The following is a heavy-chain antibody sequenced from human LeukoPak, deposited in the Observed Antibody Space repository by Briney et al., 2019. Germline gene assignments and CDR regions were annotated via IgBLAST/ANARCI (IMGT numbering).Heavy chain of an antibody. D-gene: IGHD2-2*01. CDR3: ARGARGSYQLLYWFDP. J-gene: IGHJ5*02. Sequence: SETLSLTCAVYGGSFSGYYWSWIRQPPGKGLEWIGEINHSGSTNYNPSLKSRVTISVDTSKNQFSLKLSSVTAADTAVYYCARGARGSYQLLYWFDPWGQETLVTVSS. CDR2: INHSGST. CDR1: GGSFSGYY. V-gene: IGHV4-34*01.